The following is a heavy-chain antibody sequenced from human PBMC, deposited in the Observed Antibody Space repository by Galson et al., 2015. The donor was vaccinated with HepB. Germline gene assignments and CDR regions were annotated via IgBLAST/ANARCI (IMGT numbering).Heavy chain of an antibody. D-gene: IGHD5-24*01. V-gene: IGHV3-30*18. CDR2: ISYDGSNK. CDR3: AKDSSVEMATSYFDY. CDR1: GFTFSSYG. J-gene: IGHJ4*02. Sequence: SLRLSCAASGFTFSSYGMHWVRQAPGKGLEWVAVISYDGSNKYYADSVKGRFTISRDNSKNTLYLQMNSLRAEDTAVYYCAKDSSVEMATSYFDYWGQGTLVTVSS.